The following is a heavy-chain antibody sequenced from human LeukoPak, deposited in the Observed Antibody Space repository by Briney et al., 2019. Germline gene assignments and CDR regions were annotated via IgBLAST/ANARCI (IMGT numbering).Heavy chain of an antibody. D-gene: IGHD6-19*01. CDR1: GFTFSSYS. V-gene: IGHV3-21*01. Sequence: GGSLRLSCAASGFTFSSYSMNWVRQAPGKGLEWVSSISSSSSYIYHADSVKGRFTISRDSSKNTLFLQMNSLRAEDTAIYYCARAVPDDSSGWLDAFDIWGQGTMVTVSS. CDR2: ISSSSSYI. J-gene: IGHJ3*02. CDR3: ARAVPDDSSGWLDAFDI.